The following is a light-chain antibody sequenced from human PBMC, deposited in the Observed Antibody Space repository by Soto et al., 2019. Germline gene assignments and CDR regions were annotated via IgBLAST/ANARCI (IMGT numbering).Light chain of an antibody. V-gene: IGKV3-15*01. CDR2: GAS. Sequence: EIVMTLSPATLSVSPGERATLSCRASQSVSSDLAWYQQKPGQAPRLLIYGASTRATGIPARFSSSGSGTEFTLTISSLQSEDFAVYYCQQFNNWPLTFGGGTKVEIK. J-gene: IGKJ4*01. CDR3: QQFNNWPLT. CDR1: QSVSSD.